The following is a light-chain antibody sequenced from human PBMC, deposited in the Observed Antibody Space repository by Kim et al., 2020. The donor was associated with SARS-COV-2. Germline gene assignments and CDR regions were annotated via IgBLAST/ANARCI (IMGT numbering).Light chain of an antibody. CDR3: GADHRIWSIFAAV. V-gene: IGLV9-49*01. J-gene: IGLJ2*01. CDR1: SGYSNDK. Sequence: QPVLTQPHSASASLGASVTLTCTLSSGYSNDKVDWYQQRPGKGPRFVMRVGTGGIVGSKGDGIPDRFSVLGSGLNRYLTIKNIQEEDECDYHCGADHRIWSIFAAVFGGGTQLTVL. CDR2: VGTGGIVG.